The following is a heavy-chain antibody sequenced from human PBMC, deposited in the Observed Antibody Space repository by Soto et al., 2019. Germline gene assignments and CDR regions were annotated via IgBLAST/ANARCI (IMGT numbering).Heavy chain of an antibody. CDR1: GGSISSGDYY. D-gene: IGHD2-21*02. CDR2: IYYSGST. V-gene: IGHV4-30-4*01. Sequence: PSETLSLTCTVSGGSISSGDYYWSWIRQPPGKGLEWIGYIYYSGSTYYNPSLKSRVTISVDTSKNQFSLKLSSVTAADTAVYYCAIVLNGGNSEGYFDYWGQGTLVTVSS. CDR3: AIVLNGGNSEGYFDY. J-gene: IGHJ4*02.